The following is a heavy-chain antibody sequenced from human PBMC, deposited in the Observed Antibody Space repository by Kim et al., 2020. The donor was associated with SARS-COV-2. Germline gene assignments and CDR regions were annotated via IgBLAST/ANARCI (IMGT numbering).Heavy chain of an antibody. V-gene: IGHV3-30*18. Sequence: GGSLRLSCAASGFTFSSYGMHWVRQAPGKGLEWVAVISYDGSNKYYADSVKGRFTISRDNSKNTLYLQMNSLRAEDTAVYYCAKDSDYGGKGVGWFDPWGQGTLVTVSS. D-gene: IGHD4-17*01. CDR3: AKDSDYGGKGVGWFDP. CDR1: GFTFSSYG. J-gene: IGHJ5*02. CDR2: ISYDGSNK.